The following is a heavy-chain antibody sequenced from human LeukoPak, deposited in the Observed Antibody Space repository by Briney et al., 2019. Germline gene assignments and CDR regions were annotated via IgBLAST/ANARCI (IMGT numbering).Heavy chain of an antibody. D-gene: IGHD5-12*01. CDR2: IFHNGNT. J-gene: IGHJ4*02. CDR1: DGSMSPYY. V-gene: IGHV4-59*12. Sequence: SETLSLTCTVSDGSMSPYYWSWIRQSPGKGLEWIAYIFHNGNTKYNPSLWSRVTISVDTSKNQFSLKLSSVTAADTAVYYCARDLSGYDDYWGQGTLVTVSS. CDR3: ARDLSGYDDY.